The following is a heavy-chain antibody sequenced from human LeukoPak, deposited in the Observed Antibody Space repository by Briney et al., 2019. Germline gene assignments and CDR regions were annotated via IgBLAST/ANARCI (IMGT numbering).Heavy chain of an antibody. J-gene: IGHJ3*02. Sequence: SETLSLTCSVSGDSISGYYWTWIRQTPGKGLEWFGHIYYSGSTNYNPSLRSRVTMSVDRSKNQFSLKLRSVTAADSAVYYCARGAVLGATWAFDIWGQGTMVTVSS. CDR3: ARGAVLGATWAFDI. V-gene: IGHV4-59*01. CDR1: GDSISGYY. D-gene: IGHD1-26*01. CDR2: IYYSGST.